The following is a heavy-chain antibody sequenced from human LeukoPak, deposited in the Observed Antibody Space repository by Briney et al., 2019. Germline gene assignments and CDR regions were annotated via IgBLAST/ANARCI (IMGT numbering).Heavy chain of an antibody. CDR2: INHSGST. D-gene: IGHD2-21*02. Sequence: PSETLSLTCAVYGGSFSPYYWSGIRQPPGKGLEWIGEINHSGSTNYNPSLKSRVTISVDTSKNQFSLKLSSVTAADTAVYYYARGGFYCGGDCYVGYWGQGTLVTVSS. CDR1: GGSFSPYY. V-gene: IGHV4-34*01. CDR3: ARGGFYCGGDCYVGY. J-gene: IGHJ4*02.